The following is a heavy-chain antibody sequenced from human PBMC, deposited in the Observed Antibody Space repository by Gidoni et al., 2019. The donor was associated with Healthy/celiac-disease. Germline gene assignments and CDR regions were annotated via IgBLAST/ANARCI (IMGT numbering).Heavy chain of an antibody. D-gene: IGHD6-6*01. Sequence: EVQLVESGGGLVQPGGSLRLSCAASGFTFSSYWMHWVRQAPGKGLVWVSRINSDGSRTSYADSVKGRFTISRDNAKNTLYLQMNSLRAEDTAVYYCARGWYSSSSFYYYYGMDVWGQGTTVTVSS. CDR1: GFTFSSYW. CDR2: INSDGSRT. J-gene: IGHJ6*02. V-gene: IGHV3-74*01. CDR3: ARGWYSSSSFYYYYGMDV.